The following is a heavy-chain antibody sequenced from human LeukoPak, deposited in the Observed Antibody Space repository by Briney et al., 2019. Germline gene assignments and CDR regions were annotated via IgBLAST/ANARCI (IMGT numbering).Heavy chain of an antibody. Sequence: PSETLSLTCTVSGGSISSSSYYWGWIRQPPGKGLEWIGSIYYSGSTYYNPSLKSRVTISVDTSKNQFSLKLSSVTAADTAVYYCARLLAWGYYYMDVWGKGTTVTISS. V-gene: IGHV4-39*07. D-gene: IGHD3-16*01. CDR3: ARLLAWGYYYMDV. J-gene: IGHJ6*03. CDR2: IYYSGST. CDR1: GGSISSSSYY.